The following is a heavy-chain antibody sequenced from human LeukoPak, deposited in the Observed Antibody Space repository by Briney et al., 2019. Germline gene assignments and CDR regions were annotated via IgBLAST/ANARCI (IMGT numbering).Heavy chain of an antibody. CDR3: ARIWGFGELYDDY. J-gene: IGHJ4*02. CDR2: ISSSSSTI. V-gene: IGHV3-48*01. CDR1: GFTFSSYS. Sequence: PGGSLRLSCAASGFTFSSYSMNWVRQAPGKGLEWVSYISSSSSTIYHADSVKGRFTISRDNAKNSLYLQMNSLRAEDTAVYYCARIWGFGELYDDYWGQGTLVTVSS. D-gene: IGHD3-10*01.